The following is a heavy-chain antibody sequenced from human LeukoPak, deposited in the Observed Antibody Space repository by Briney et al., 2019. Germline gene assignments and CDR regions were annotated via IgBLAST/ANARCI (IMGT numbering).Heavy chain of an antibody. CDR1: GGSISSYY. CDR2: IYYSGST. D-gene: IGHD5-24*01. Sequence: SETLSLTCTVSGGSISSYYWSWIRQPPGKGLEWIGYIYYSGSTSYNPSLKSRVTISVDTSKNQFSLKLSSVTAADTAVYYCARGARRDGYNYVDYWGQGTLVTVSS. V-gene: IGHV4-59*01. J-gene: IGHJ4*02. CDR3: ARGARRDGYNYVDY.